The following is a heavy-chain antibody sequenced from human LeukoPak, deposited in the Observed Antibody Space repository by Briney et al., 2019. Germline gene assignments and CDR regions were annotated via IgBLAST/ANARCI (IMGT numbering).Heavy chain of an antibody. J-gene: IGHJ4*02. CDR3: AKDPNYDFWSGYGLFDY. Sequence: GGTLRLSCAASGFSFRSYAMSWVRQAPGKGLQWVSGISGSGGSTYYANSVKGRFTISRDNSKNTLYLQMNNLRVEDTAVYYCAKDPNYDFWSGYGLFDYWGQGTLVTVSS. D-gene: IGHD3-3*01. V-gene: IGHV3-23*01. CDR1: GFSFRSYA. CDR2: ISGSGGST.